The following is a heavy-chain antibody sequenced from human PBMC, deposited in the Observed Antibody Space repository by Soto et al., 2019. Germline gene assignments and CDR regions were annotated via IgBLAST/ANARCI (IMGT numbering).Heavy chain of an antibody. D-gene: IGHD6-13*01. CDR3: TTDEEAAALLDY. Sequence: EVQLVESGGGLVKPGGSLRLSCAASGFTFSNSWMSWVRQAPGKGLEWVGRIKSKTDGGTTDYAATGQGRFTISRDDSQNTLYLQMNSLKTEDTAVYYCTTDEEAAALLDYWGQGNLVTVSS. J-gene: IGHJ4*02. CDR1: GFTFSNSW. CDR2: IKSKTDGGTT. V-gene: IGHV3-15*01.